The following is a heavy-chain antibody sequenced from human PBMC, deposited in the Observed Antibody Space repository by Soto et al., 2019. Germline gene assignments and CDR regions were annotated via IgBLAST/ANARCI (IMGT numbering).Heavy chain of an antibody. V-gene: IGHV3-74*01. D-gene: IGHD2-15*01. Sequence: EVQLVESGGGLVQPGESLRLSCAASGFTFSSYWMHWVRQAPGKGLVWVSRITSDGSSTSYAGSGKGRFTISRDNAKNTLYLQMNSLRAEDTAVYYCVRTSLVVAAATREDYWGQGTLVTVSS. CDR1: GFTFSSYW. CDR3: VRTSLVVAAATREDY. J-gene: IGHJ4*02. CDR2: ITSDGSST.